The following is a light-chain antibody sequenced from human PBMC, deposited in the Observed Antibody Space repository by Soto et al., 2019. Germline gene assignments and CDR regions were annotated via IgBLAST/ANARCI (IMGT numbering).Light chain of an antibody. CDR2: GAS. V-gene: IGKV3-15*01. CDR3: QQYNNWPLT. Sequence: EIVMTQSPATLSVSPGERATLSCRASQSVSSNLAWYQQEPGQAPRLLIYGASTRAAGIPARFSGSGSGTEVTLTISSLQFEDVVVYYCQQYNNWPLTFGGGTKVEIK. J-gene: IGKJ4*01. CDR1: QSVSSN.